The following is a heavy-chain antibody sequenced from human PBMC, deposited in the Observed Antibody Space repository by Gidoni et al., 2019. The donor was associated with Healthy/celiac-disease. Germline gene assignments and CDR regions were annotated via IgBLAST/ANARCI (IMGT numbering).Heavy chain of an antibody. CDR1: GFTFSSYE. V-gene: IGHV3-48*03. Sequence: EVQLVESGGGLVQPGGSLRLSCAASGFTFSSYEMNWVRQAPGKGLEWVSYISSSGSTIYYADSVKGRFTISRDNAKNSLYLQMNSLRAEDTAVYYCARDEAVAGFYYYYGMDVWGQGTTVTVSS. CDR3: ARDEAVAGFYYYYGMDV. CDR2: ISSSGSTI. J-gene: IGHJ6*02. D-gene: IGHD6-19*01.